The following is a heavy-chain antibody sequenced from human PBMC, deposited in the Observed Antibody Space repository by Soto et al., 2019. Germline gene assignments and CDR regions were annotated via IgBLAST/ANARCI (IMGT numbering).Heavy chain of an antibody. CDR3: ARGGGGTQLWFSAPSKRGMDV. Sequence: TLSLTCTVSGASISSGGYYWSWIRQHPGKGLEWIGYIYYSGITYYNPSLKSRVTISVDTSKNQFSLKLSSVTAADTAVYYCARGGGGTQLWFSAPSKRGMDVWGQGTTVTVSS. V-gene: IGHV4-31*03. CDR1: GASISSGGYY. D-gene: IGHD5-18*01. CDR2: IYYSGIT. J-gene: IGHJ6*02.